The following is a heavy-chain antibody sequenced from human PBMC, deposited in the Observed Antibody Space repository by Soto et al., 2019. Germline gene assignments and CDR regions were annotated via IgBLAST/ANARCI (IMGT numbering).Heavy chain of an antibody. CDR2: INHSGST. D-gene: IGHD3-9*01. V-gene: IGHV4-34*01. CDR1: GGSFSGYY. J-gene: IGHJ6*02. Sequence: SETLSLTCAVYGGSFSGYYWSWIRQPPGKGPEWIGEINHSGSTNYNPSLKSRVTISVDTSKNQFSLKLSSVTAADTAVYYCARSLYYDILTGYYHYGMDVWGQGTTVTVSS. CDR3: ARSLYYDILTGYYHYGMDV.